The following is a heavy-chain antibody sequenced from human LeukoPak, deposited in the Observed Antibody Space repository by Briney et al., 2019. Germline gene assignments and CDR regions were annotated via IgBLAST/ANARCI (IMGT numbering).Heavy chain of an antibody. Sequence: SETLSLTCTVSGGSISSGSYYWSWIRQPAGKGLELIGRIYTSGSTNYNPSLKSRVTISVDTSKNQFSLKLSSVTAADTAVYYCARASLLTVPKAWFDPWGQGTLVTVSS. CDR2: IYTSGST. V-gene: IGHV4-61*02. J-gene: IGHJ5*02. CDR1: GGSISSGSYY. CDR3: ARASLLTVPKAWFDP. D-gene: IGHD2-15*01.